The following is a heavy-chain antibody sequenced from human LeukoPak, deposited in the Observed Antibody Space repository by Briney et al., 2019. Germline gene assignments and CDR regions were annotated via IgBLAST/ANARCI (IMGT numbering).Heavy chain of an antibody. V-gene: IGHV4-59*08. Sequence: PSETLSLTCTVSGGSISSYYWSWIRQPLGKGLEWIGYIYYSGSTNYNPSLKSRVTISVDTSKNQFSLKLSSVTAADTAVYYCARVSRSAAAGMTFDYWGQGTLVTVSS. CDR3: ARVSRSAAAGMTFDY. CDR1: GGSISSYY. J-gene: IGHJ4*02. D-gene: IGHD6-13*01. CDR2: IYYSGST.